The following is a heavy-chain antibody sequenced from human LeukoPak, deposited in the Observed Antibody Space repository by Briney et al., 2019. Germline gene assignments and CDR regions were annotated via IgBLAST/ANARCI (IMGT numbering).Heavy chain of an antibody. CDR2: ISYDGSNK. Sequence: PGRSLRLSCAASGFTFSSYGMHWVRQAPGKGLEWVAVISYDGSNKYYADSVKGRFTISRDNSKNTLYLQMNSLRAEDTAVYYCAKLGACSGGSCSELVDYWGPGTLVTVSS. J-gene: IGHJ4*02. CDR1: GFTFSSYG. CDR3: AKLGACSGGSCSELVDY. D-gene: IGHD2-15*01. V-gene: IGHV3-30*18.